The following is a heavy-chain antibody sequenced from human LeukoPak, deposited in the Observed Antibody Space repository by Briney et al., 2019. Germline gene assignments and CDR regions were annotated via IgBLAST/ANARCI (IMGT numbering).Heavy chain of an antibody. CDR2: ISGSGGST. CDR1: GFTFSSYA. Sequence: GGSLRLSCAASGFTFSSYAMSWVRQAPGKGLEWVSAISGSGGSTDYADSVKGRFTISRDNSKHTLYLQMNSLRAEDTAVYYCAKDRFTMVRGAYYFDYWGQGTLVTVSS. CDR3: AKDRFTMVRGAYYFDY. D-gene: IGHD3-10*01. V-gene: IGHV3-23*01. J-gene: IGHJ4*02.